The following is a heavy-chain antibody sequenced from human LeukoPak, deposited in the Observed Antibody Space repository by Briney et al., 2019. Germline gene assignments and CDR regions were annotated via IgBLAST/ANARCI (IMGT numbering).Heavy chain of an antibody. CDR3: ATPRVSTQYYGMDV. J-gene: IGHJ6*02. V-gene: IGHV3-30*02. CDR2: IRYDGSNK. CDR1: GFTFSTHG. Sequence: GGSLRLSCAASGFTFSTHGMHWVRQAPGKGPEWVAYIRYDGSNKNYVDSVKGRFTISRDNAKNSLYLQMNSLRAEDTAVYYCATPRVSTQYYGMDVWGQGTTVTVSS. D-gene: IGHD5/OR15-5a*01.